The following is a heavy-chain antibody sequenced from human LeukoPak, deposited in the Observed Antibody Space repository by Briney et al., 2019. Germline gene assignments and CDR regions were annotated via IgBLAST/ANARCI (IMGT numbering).Heavy chain of an antibody. CDR3: AKDLSPLRLGELSFAYYYDSSGYP. D-gene: IGHD3-22*01. CDR2: ISYDGSNK. J-gene: IGHJ1*01. V-gene: IGHV3-30*18. Sequence: TGGSLRLSCAASGFTFSSYGMHWVRQAPGKGLEWVAVISYDGSNKYYADSVKGRFTISRDNSKNTLYLQMNSLRAEDTAVYYCAKDLSPLRLGELSFAYYYDSSGYPGGQGTLVTVSS. CDR1: GFTFSSYG.